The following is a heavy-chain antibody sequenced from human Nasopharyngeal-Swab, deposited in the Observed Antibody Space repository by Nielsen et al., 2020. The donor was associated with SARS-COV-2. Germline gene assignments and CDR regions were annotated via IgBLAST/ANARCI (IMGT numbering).Heavy chain of an antibody. Sequence: GESLKISCAASGFTFRNYAMSWVRQAPGKGPEWVSGISGRGHTTYYLDSVKGRFIISRDNSKNTLHLQMNSLSADDTAVFYCAKELTWEWGSGYYYGMDVWGQGTTVTVSS. D-gene: IGHD1-26*01. J-gene: IGHJ6*02. V-gene: IGHV3-23*01. CDR1: GFTFRNYA. CDR2: ISGRGHTT. CDR3: AKELTWEWGSGYYYGMDV.